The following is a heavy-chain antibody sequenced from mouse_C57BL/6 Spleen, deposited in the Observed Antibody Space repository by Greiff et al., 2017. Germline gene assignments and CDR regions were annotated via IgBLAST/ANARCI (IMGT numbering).Heavy chain of an antibody. V-gene: IGHV1-74*01. CDR3: VLITTVEGDFDY. CDR1: GYTFTSYW. D-gene: IGHD1-1*01. Sequence: QVQLKQPGAELVKPGASVKVSCKASGYTFTSYWMHWVKQRPGQGLEWIGRIHPSDSDTNYNQKFKGKATLTVDKSSSTAYMQLSSLTSEDSAVYYCVLITTVEGDFDYWGQGTTLTVSS. J-gene: IGHJ2*01. CDR2: IHPSDSDT.